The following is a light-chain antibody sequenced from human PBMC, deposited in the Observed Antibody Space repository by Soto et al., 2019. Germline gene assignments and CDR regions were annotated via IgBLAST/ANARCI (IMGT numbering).Light chain of an antibody. CDR1: QSVNTN. J-gene: IGKJ1*01. CDR2: GAS. V-gene: IGKV3-15*01. CDR3: QQYNNWPGT. Sequence: EIVMTKSPATLSVSPGERATLSCRASQSVNTNLAWYQQKPGQAPRLLIYGASTRATGIPARFSGSGSGTEFTLTINSLQSEDFAIYYCQQYNNWPGTFGQGTKVDIK.